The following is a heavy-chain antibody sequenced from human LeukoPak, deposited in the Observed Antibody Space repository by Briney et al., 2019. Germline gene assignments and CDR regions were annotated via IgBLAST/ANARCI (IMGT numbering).Heavy chain of an antibody. J-gene: IGHJ3*02. CDR2: IYYSGST. CDR3: VRSSFKVVTRKDAFDI. Sequence: KPSETLSLTCTVSGGSISSGGYYWSWIRQHPGKGLEWIGYIYYSGSTYYNPSLKSRVTISVDTSKNQFSLKLSSVTAADTAVYYCVRSSFKVVTRKDAFDIWGQGTMVTVSS. D-gene: IGHD4-23*01. CDR1: GGSISSGGYY. V-gene: IGHV4-31*03.